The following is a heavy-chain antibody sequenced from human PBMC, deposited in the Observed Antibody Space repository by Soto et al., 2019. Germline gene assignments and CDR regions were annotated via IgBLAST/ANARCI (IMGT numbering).Heavy chain of an antibody. CDR2: ISGSGANT. J-gene: IGHJ4*02. V-gene: IGHV3-23*01. D-gene: IGHD3-16*01. Sequence: PGGSLRLSCAASGVTLSSYAMSWVRQAPGKGPEWVSGISGSGANTYYADSVKGRFTISRDNSKRTLYLQMNSLRAEDTALYYCAKDKSLAGRLGGIDNWGQGTLVTVSS. CDR3: AKDKSLAGRLGGIDN. CDR1: GVTLSSYA.